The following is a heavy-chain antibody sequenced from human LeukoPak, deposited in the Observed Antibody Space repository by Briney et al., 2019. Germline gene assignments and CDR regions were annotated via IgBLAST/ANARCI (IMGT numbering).Heavy chain of an antibody. CDR1: GFTFSSYG. J-gene: IGHJ4*02. V-gene: IGHV3-30*18. Sequence: GGSLRLSCGASGFTFSSYGMHSVRQAPGKGLEWVAVISYDGSNKYYADSVKGRFTISRDNSKNTLYLQMNSLRAEDRAVYYCAKDNYYDRSGQLDYWGQGTLVTVSS. CDR2: ISYDGSNK. D-gene: IGHD3-22*01. CDR3: AKDNYYDRSGQLDY.